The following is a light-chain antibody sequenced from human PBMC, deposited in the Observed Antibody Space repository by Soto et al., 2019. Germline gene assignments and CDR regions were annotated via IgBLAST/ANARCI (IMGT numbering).Light chain of an antibody. CDR3: QHYNSYSGT. V-gene: IGKV1-5*03. J-gene: IGKJ1*01. Sequence: DIQMTQSPSTLSASVGDRVTITCRASQSIGSWLAWYQQKPGKAPKLLIYKASSLESGVPSRFSGSGSGTEFTLTISSLQPDDFATYYCQHYNSYSGTFGQGTKVEIK. CDR1: QSIGSW. CDR2: KAS.